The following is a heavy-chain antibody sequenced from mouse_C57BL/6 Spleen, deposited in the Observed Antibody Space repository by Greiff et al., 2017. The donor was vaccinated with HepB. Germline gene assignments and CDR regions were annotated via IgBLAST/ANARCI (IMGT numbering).Heavy chain of an antibody. CDR3: ARGRIYYDYDAFAY. Sequence: QVQLQQPGAELVRPGSSVKLSCKASGYTFTSYWMHWVKQRPIQGLEWIGNIDPSDSETHYNQKFKDKATLTVDKSSSTAYMQLSSLTSEDSAVYYCARGRIYYDYDAFAYWGQGTLVTVSA. CDR1: GYTFTSYW. CDR2: IDPSDSET. J-gene: IGHJ3*01. V-gene: IGHV1-52*01. D-gene: IGHD2-4*01.